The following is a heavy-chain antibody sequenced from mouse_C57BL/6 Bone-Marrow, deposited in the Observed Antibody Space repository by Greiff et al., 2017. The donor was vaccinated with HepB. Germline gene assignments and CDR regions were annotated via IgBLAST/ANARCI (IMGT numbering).Heavy chain of an antibody. V-gene: IGHV1-81*01. D-gene: IGHD1-1*01. CDR2: IYPRSGNT. CDR3: ARAVGSRERAGY. CDR1: GYTFTSYG. Sequence: VKLQESGAELARPGASVKLSCKASGYTFTSYGISWVKQRTGQGLEWIGEIYPRSGNTYYNEKFKGKATLTADKSSSTAYMELRSLTSEDSAVYFCARAVGSRERAGYWGQGTTLTVSS. J-gene: IGHJ2*01.